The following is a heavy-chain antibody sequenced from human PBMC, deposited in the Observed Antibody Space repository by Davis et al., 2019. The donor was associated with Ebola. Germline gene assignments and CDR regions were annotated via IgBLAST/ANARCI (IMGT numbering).Heavy chain of an antibody. V-gene: IGHV1-69*04. D-gene: IGHD5-12*01. CDR2: IIPILGIA. Sequence: SVKVSCKASGYTFTSYYMHWVRQAPGQGLEWMGRIIPILGIANYAQKFQGRVTITADKSTSTAYMELSSLRSEDTAVYYCARDIVATIKDDYWGQGTLVTVSS. J-gene: IGHJ4*02. CDR3: ARDIVATIKDDY. CDR1: GYTFTSYY.